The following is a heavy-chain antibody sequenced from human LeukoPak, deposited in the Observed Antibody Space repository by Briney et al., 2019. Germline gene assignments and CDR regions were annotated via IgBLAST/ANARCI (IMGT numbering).Heavy chain of an antibody. V-gene: IGHV1-2*02. D-gene: IGHD3-10*01. Sequence: ASVKVSCKASGYTFTGYYMHWVRQAPGQGLEWMGWINPNSGGTNYAQKFQGRVTMTRDTSISTAYMELSRLRSDDTAVYYCAKTFYGSVSYLPDYWGQGTLVTVSS. CDR2: INPNSGGT. CDR1: GYTFTGYY. CDR3: AKTFYGSVSYLPDY. J-gene: IGHJ4*02.